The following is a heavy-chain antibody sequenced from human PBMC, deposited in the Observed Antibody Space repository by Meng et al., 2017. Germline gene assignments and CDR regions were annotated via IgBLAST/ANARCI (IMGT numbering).Heavy chain of an antibody. CDR1: GFTFSSYA. Sequence: GESLKISCAASGFTFSSYAMHWVRQAPGKGLEWVAVISYDGSNKYYADSVKGRFAFSRVNSKNTLYLQMNSLRAEDTAVYYCARPHERYYDSSGPPDYWGQGTLVTVSS. J-gene: IGHJ4*02. CDR2: ISYDGSNK. V-gene: IGHV3-30*09. CDR3: ARPHERYYDSSGPPDY. D-gene: IGHD3-22*01.